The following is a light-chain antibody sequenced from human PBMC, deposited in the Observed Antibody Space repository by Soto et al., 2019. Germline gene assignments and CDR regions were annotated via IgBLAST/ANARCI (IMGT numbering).Light chain of an antibody. Sequence: EIVLTQSPGTLSWAPGERATLSCRASQSVSSSYLAWYQQRSGQAPRLLIYSVSSRANGVPDRFSGSGSGTDFTLTVSRLEPEDFAVYYCQQYDRSPPTFGQGTKVDIK. CDR2: SVS. J-gene: IGKJ1*01. CDR1: QSVSSSY. V-gene: IGKV3-20*01. CDR3: QQYDRSPPT.